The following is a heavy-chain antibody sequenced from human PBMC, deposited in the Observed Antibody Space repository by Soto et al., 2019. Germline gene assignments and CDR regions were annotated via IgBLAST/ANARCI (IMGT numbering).Heavy chain of an antibody. CDR3: ARSTSPFYFNY. Sequence: LKISCKGSGYSFTSYWIGWVRQMPGKGLEWMGIIYPGDSDTRYNPSFQGQVTISADKSFSTAYLQWSSLRASDTAMYYCARSTSPFYFNYWGQGTLVTVSS. D-gene: IGHD2-2*01. CDR2: IYPGDSDT. V-gene: IGHV5-51*01. CDR1: GYSFTSYW. J-gene: IGHJ4*02.